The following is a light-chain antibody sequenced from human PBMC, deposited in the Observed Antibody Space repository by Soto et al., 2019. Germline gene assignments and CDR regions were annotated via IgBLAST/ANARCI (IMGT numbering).Light chain of an antibody. V-gene: IGLV1-40*01. J-gene: IGLJ1*01. Sequence: QSVLTQPPSVSGAPGQRVTISCTGSSSNIGAGYDVHWYQQLPGTAPKLLIYDNTNRPSGVPDRFSGSKSGTSASLAITGLQAEDEADYYCQSHDSSLRGSVFGSGTKLTVL. CDR1: SSNIGAGYD. CDR2: DNT. CDR3: QSHDSSLRGSV.